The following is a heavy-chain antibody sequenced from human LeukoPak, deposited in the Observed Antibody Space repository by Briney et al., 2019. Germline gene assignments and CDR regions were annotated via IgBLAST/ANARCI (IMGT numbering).Heavy chain of an antibody. CDR3: AKRSSTSSGYCDF. J-gene: IGHJ4*02. D-gene: IGHD3-22*01. V-gene: IGHV3-23*01. CDR1: GFTFNNYA. Sequence: GGSLRLSCTASGFTFNNYAMTWVRQAPGKGLEWVSAITGSGAYTNYADSVKGRFTISRDNSKNTIYLQMNSLRAEDTAIYYCAKRSSTSSGYCDFWGRPSVTSVSS. CDR2: ITGSGAYT.